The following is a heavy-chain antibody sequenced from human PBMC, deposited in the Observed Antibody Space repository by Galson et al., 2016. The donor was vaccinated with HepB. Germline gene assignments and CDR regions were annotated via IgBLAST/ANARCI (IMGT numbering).Heavy chain of an antibody. J-gene: IGHJ1*01. D-gene: IGHD6-19*01. CDR3: VAGKEYLQH. Sequence: SLRLSCAASGFSFRNYGMHWVRQAPGKGLDWVSAISDDGTNKYYADSVKGRFTISRDNSKNTLSLQMNSLRAEDTAVYYCVAGKEYLQHWGQGTLVTVSS. CDR2: ISDDGTNK. CDR1: GFSFRNYG. V-gene: IGHV3-30*03.